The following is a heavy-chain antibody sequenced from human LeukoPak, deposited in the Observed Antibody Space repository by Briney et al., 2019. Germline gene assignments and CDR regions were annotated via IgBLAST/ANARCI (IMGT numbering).Heavy chain of an antibody. CDR1: GFTFSSYA. J-gene: IGHJ6*02. CDR2: ISYDGGNK. D-gene: IGHD6-13*01. Sequence: PGRSLRLSCAASGFTFSSYAMHWVRQAPGKGLEWVAVISYDGGNKYYADSVKGRFTISRDNSKNTLYLQMNSLRAEGTAVYYCARDRSADSLYYCYGMDVWGQGTTVTVSS. CDR3: ARDRSADSLYYCYGMDV. V-gene: IGHV3-30-3*01.